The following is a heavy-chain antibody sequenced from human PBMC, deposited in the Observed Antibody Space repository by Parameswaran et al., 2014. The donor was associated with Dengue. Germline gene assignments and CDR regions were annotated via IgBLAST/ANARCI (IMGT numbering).Heavy chain of an antibody. CDR2: IIPIFGTA. J-gene: IGHJ2*01. CDR3: AREAGRVWYFDL. Sequence: WVRQAPGQGLEWMGGIIPIFGTANYAQKFQGRVTITADESTSTAYMELSSLRSEDTAVYYCAREAGRVWYFDLWGRGTLVTVSS. V-gene: IGHV1-69*01.